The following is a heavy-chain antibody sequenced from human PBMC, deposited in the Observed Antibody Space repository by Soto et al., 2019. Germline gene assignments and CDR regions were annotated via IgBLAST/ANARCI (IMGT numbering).Heavy chain of an antibody. CDR1: GGSISSGAYY. V-gene: IGHV4-31*03. CDR2: FPYTGNT. CDR3: VKYSDFVGAY. D-gene: IGHD1-26*01. Sequence: SETLSLTCTVSGGSISSGAYYWSWIRQHPGKGLEWIGCFPYTGNTHYNPSLKSRVTISMDTSKNQFSLQLNSVTAADTAVYYWVKYSDFVGAYWGQGTLVTVTS. J-gene: IGHJ4*01.